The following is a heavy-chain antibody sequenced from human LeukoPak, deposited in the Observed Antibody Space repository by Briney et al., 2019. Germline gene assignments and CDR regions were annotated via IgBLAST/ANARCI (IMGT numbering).Heavy chain of an antibody. D-gene: IGHD2-2*01. CDR1: GFTFSSYA. CDR3: ARTLGYCSSTSCFAPYYYYGMDV. CDR2: ISYDGSNK. Sequence: PGGSLRLSCAASGFTFSSYAMHWVRQAPGKGLEWVAVISYDGSNKYYADSVKGRFTISRDNSKNTLYLQMNSLRAEDTAVYYCARTLGYCSSTSCFAPYYYYGMDVWGKGTTVTVSS. J-gene: IGHJ6*04. V-gene: IGHV3-30*04.